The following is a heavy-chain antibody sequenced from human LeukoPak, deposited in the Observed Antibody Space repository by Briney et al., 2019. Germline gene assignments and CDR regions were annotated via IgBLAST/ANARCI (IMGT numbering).Heavy chain of an antibody. D-gene: IGHD2-2*01. V-gene: IGHV4-34*01. CDR2: INLSGST. J-gene: IGHJ5*02. CDR1: GGSFSGYY. CDR3: ARGTGYCSSTSCLAFGNWFDP. Sequence: SETLSLTCAVYGGSFSGYYWSWIRQPPGKGLEWIGEINLSGSTNYNPSLKSRVTISVDTSKNQFSLKLSSVTAADTAVYYCARGTGYCSSTSCLAFGNWFDPWGQGTLVTVSS.